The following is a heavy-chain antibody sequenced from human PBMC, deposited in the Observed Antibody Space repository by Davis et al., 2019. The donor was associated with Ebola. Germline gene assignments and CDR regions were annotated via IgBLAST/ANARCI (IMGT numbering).Heavy chain of an antibody. CDR1: GDAISSHY. CDR2: IHYGGSA. V-gene: IGHV4-59*11. Sequence: PSETLSLTCSVSGDAISSHYWTWIRQPPGKGLEWIGQIHYGGSANYNPSLKSRFTISVDTSNNQFSLKVTSVTAADTAVYYCATNSSSTAGFDSWGQGTLVTVSS. D-gene: IGHD6-6*01. CDR3: ATNSSSTAGFDS. J-gene: IGHJ4*02.